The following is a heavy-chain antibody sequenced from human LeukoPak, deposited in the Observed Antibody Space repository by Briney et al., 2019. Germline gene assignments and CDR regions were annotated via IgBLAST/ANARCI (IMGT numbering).Heavy chain of an antibody. V-gene: IGHV4-34*01. CDR3: ARGRSGSGWYGGWFDP. D-gene: IGHD6-19*01. Sequence: SETLSLTCAVYGGSFSGYYWSWIRQPPGKGLEWIGEINHSGSTNYSPSLKSRVTISVDTSKNQFSLKLSSVTAADTAVYYCARGRSGSGWYGGWFDPWGQGTLVTVSS. CDR1: GGSFSGYY. J-gene: IGHJ5*02. CDR2: INHSGST.